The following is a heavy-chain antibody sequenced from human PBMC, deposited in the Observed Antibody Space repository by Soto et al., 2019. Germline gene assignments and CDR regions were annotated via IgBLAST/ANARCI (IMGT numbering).Heavy chain of an antibody. D-gene: IGHD6-13*01. CDR2: IYSDGRT. V-gene: IGHV3-53*02. CDR3: ARCSGWYGQCYFDC. Sequence: DVQLVETGGGLIQPGGSLRLSCAASGFIVSSSYMSWVRQAPGKGLEWVSVIYSDGRTYYADSVKGRFTISRDNSINTLYLQMNSLSAEDTAVYYCARCSGWYGQCYFDCWGQGTLVTVSS. J-gene: IGHJ4*02. CDR1: GFIVSSSY.